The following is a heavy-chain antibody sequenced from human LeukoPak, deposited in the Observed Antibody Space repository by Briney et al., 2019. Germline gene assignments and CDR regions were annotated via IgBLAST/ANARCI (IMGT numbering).Heavy chain of an antibody. CDR3: ARGGLMVRGVLDAFDI. CDR2: INPNSGGT. Sequence: ASVKVSCKASGYTFTSFDMNWVRQATGQGLEWMGWINPNSGGTNYAQKFQGRVTMTRDTSISTAYMELSRLRSDDTAVYYCARGGLMVRGVLDAFDIWGQGTMVTVSS. V-gene: IGHV1-2*02. D-gene: IGHD3-10*01. CDR1: GYTFTSFD. J-gene: IGHJ3*02.